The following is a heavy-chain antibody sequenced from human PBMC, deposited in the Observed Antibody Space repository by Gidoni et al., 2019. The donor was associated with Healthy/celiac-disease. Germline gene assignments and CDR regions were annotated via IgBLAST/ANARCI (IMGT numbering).Heavy chain of an antibody. CDR3: AKAYSSGWYVFDY. Sequence: EVQLLESGGGLVQPGGSLRLSCAASGFTFSGYAMSWVRQAPGKGLEWGSAISGSGGSTYYADSVKGRFTISRDNSKNTLYLQMNSLRAEDTAVYYCAKAYSSGWYVFDYWGQGTLVTVSS. CDR1: GFTFSGYA. J-gene: IGHJ4*02. D-gene: IGHD6-19*01. V-gene: IGHV3-23*01. CDR2: ISGSGGST.